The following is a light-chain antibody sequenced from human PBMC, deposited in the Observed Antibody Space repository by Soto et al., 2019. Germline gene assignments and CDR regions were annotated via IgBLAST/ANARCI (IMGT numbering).Light chain of an antibody. J-gene: IGKJ1*01. Sequence: EIVMTQSPATLSVSPGERVTLSCRASQSVSSNLAWYQQKPGQAPRLLIYGASTRATGIPARFSGSGSGTEFTLTISTLQSEDFEVYYCQQYDNWPPWTFGQGTKVEIK. CDR2: GAS. V-gene: IGKV3-15*01. CDR3: QQYDNWPPWT. CDR1: QSVSSN.